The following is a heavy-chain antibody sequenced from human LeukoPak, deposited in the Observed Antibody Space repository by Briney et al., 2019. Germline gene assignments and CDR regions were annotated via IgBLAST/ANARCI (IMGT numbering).Heavy chain of an antibody. CDR1: GGSISSSSYH. D-gene: IGHD3-10*01. J-gene: IGHJ4*02. CDR3: ATRYGSGTYPRYYFDS. Sequence: SETLSLTYTVSGGSISSSSYHWGWIRQPPGKGLEWIGTIYSSGSSYYNPSLKSRLTISVDTSRNQFSLKLSSVTASDTAVYYCATRYGSGTYPRYYFDSWGQGTLVTVSS. CDR2: IYSSGSS. V-gene: IGHV4-39*01.